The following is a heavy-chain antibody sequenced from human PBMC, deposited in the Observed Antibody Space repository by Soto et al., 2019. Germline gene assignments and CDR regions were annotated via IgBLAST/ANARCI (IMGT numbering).Heavy chain of an antibody. CDR3: ARDSFPPIDY. V-gene: IGHV3-23*01. J-gene: IGHJ4*02. Sequence: EVQLLESGGGLVQPGGSLRLSCAASGFTFIKYAMTWVRQSPGKGLEWVSGISGSGSNTVYADSVKGRFTISRDNAKNTLYLQINSLRVDDTAVYYCARDSFPPIDYWGQGTLVTVSS. CDR1: GFTFIKYA. CDR2: ISGSGSNT.